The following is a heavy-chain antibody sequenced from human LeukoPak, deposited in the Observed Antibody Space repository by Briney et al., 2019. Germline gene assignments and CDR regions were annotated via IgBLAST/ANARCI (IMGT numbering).Heavy chain of an antibody. Sequence: SETLSLTCTVSGGSISSYYWSWIRQPPGPGLEWIGYIYYSGSTNYNPSLKSRVTISVDTSKNQFSLKLSSVTAADTAVYYCARDLSYYGGFDYWGQGTLVTVSS. CDR1: GGSISSYY. D-gene: IGHD3-10*01. V-gene: IGHV4-59*01. CDR3: ARDLSYYGGFDY. CDR2: IYYSGST. J-gene: IGHJ4*02.